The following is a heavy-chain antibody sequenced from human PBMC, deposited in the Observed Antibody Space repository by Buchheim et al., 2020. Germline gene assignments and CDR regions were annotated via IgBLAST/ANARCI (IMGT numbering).Heavy chain of an antibody. CDR2: ISGDSGTI. CDR1: GLTVSIYG. CDR3: ARGICAGSTCSYYFDY. D-gene: IGHD3-16*01. Sequence: QLVESGGGLVQPGGSLRLSCTASGLTVSIYGMNWVRQAPGKGLEWVSYISGDSGTIFYADSVKGRFTVSSDNAKTSLYLQMNSLRAEDTAMYYCARGICAGSTCSYYFDYWGQGTL. J-gene: IGHJ4*02. V-gene: IGHV3-48*01.